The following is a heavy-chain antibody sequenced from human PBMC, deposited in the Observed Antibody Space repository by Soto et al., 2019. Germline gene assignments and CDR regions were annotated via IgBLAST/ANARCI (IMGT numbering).Heavy chain of an antibody. CDR2: IYWDDDK. D-gene: IGHD6-6*01. CDR1: GISLSTSGVG. Sequence: QITLKESGPTLVKPTQTLTLTCTFSGISLSTSGVGVGWIRQPPGKALEWLALIYWDDDKRYSPSLKSRLTITKDTSKNQVVLTMINMDPVDTATYYCAHSWGSSSGYWGQGTLVTVSS. J-gene: IGHJ4*02. CDR3: AHSWGSSSGY. V-gene: IGHV2-5*02.